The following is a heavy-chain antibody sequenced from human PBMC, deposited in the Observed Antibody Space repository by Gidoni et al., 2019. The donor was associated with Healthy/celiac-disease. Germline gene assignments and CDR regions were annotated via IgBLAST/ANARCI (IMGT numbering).Heavy chain of an antibody. CDR2: IYYSGST. CDR3: ARHAPEEWIQLSQDRSYGMDV. Sequence: QLQLQESGPGLVKPSETLSLTCTVSGGSISSSSYYLGWIRQPPGKGLEWIGSIYYSGSTYYNPSLKSRVTISVDTSKNQFSLKLSSVTAADTAVYYCARHAPEEWIQLSQDRSYGMDVWGQGTTVTVSS. CDR1: GGSISSSSYY. V-gene: IGHV4-39*01. J-gene: IGHJ6*02. D-gene: IGHD5-18*01.